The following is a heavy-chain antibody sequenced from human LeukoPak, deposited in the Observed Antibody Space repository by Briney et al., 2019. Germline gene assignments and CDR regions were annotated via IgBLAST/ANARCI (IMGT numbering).Heavy chain of an antibody. CDR3: ARGGSAYHEYYFDS. CDR2: ISYSGNT. CDR1: GGSISSNTYY. D-gene: IGHD3-22*01. V-gene: IGHV4-39*07. J-gene: IGHJ4*02. Sequence: ETLSLTCTVSGGSISSNTYYWGWIRQPPGKGLEWIGSISYSGNTYYNPSLKSRVTMSVDTSKNQFSLNLSSVSAADTAVYYCARGGSAYHEYYFDSWGQGALVTVSS.